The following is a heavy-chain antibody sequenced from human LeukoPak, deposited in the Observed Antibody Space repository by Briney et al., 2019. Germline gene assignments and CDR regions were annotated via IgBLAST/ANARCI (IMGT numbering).Heavy chain of an antibody. CDR3: ARERGYRRIDY. J-gene: IGHJ2*01. Sequence: RSVRLSCTASGLSLSTSSIHWVRQAPGKGLQWVAVISYDAKIYFYSDAVKGRFTISRDNSKNTVYLQVNSLRPEDTGVYWCARERGYRRIDYWGRGTLVTVSS. V-gene: IGHV3-30*04. CDR2: ISYDAKIY. CDR1: GLSLSTSS. D-gene: IGHD3-3*01.